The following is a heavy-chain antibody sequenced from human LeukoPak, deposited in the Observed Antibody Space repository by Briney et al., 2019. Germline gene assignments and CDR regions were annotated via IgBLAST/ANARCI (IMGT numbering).Heavy chain of an antibody. CDR1: GFTFSSYA. D-gene: IGHD4-17*01. Sequence: PGGSLRLSCAASGFTFSSYAMSWVRQAPGKGLEWVSAISGSGGSTYYADSVKGRFTISRDNSKNTLYLQMNSLRAEDTAVYYCARDFKSTVTTEVFWADHTYGMDVWGQGTTVTVSS. J-gene: IGHJ6*02. CDR2: ISGSGGST. V-gene: IGHV3-23*01. CDR3: ARDFKSTVTTEVFWADHTYGMDV.